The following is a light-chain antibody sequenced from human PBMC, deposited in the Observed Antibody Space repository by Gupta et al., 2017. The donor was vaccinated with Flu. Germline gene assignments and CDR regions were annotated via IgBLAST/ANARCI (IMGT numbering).Light chain of an antibody. CDR3: QQSDSTPRT. V-gene: IGKV1-39*01. CDR1: QSISSY. J-gene: IGKJ1*01. Sequence: DIQMTQSPSSLSASVGDRVAITCRSSQSISSYLNWYQQRPGQAPRLLIYAASSLQSGVPSRFSGSGSGTDFTLTISRLQPADFATYYCQQSDSTPRTFGQGTKVEVK. CDR2: AAS.